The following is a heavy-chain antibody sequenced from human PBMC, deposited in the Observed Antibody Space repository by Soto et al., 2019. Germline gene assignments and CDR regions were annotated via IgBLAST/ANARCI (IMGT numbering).Heavy chain of an antibody. CDR1: GFTFDDYA. CDR3: ARGPRADYGDYYFDY. D-gene: IGHD4-17*01. CDR2: ISWNSGSI. V-gene: IGHV3-9*01. J-gene: IGHJ4*02. Sequence: EVQLVESGGGLVQPGRSLRLSCAASGFTFDDYAMHWVRQAPGKGLEWVSGISWNSGSIGYADSVKGRFTISRDNAKNSLYLQMNSLRAGDTAVYYCARGPRADYGDYYFDYWGQGTLVTVSS.